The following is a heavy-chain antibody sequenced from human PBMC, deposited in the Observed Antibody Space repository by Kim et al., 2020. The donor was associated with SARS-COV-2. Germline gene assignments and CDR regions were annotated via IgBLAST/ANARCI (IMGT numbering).Heavy chain of an antibody. V-gene: IGHV3-73*01. CDR2: IRSTTYSHST. Sequence: GGSLRLSCVTSGFTFSGSALHWVRQAPGKGLEWVGRIRSTTYSHSTTYAVSVKGRFIISRDDSKNTAYLHMNSLKIEDSAVYFCSRHAENLASWYVSWGQGTLVTVSS. CDR3: SRHAENLASWYVS. CDR1: GFTFSGSA. J-gene: IGHJ5*01.